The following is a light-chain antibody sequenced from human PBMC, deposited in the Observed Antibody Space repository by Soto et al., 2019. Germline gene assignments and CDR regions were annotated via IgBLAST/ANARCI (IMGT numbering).Light chain of an antibody. V-gene: IGKV1-5*01. CDR1: QSISSW. CDR2: DAS. Sequence: DIHVTQSPSTLSACVGDRVTITCRASQSISSWLAWYQQKPGKAPKLLIYDASSLESGVPSRFSGSGSGTEFTLTISSLQPDDFATYYCQQYNSYRTFGQGTKVDIK. CDR3: QQYNSYRT. J-gene: IGKJ1*01.